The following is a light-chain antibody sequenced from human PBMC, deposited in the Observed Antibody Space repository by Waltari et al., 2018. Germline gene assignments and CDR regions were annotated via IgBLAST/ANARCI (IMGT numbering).Light chain of an antibody. J-gene: IGLJ3*02. CDR1: SSNIGAGYD. CDR2: ATR. V-gene: IGLV1-40*01. CDR3: QSYDSSLSGRPWV. Sequence: QSVLTQPPSVSGAPGQRVTISCTGSSSNIGAGYDVHWYLQLPGTAPKLLIYATRNRPSGVPDRFSGSKSGTSASLAITGLQPEDEADYYCQSYDSSLSGRPWVFGGGTKLTVL.